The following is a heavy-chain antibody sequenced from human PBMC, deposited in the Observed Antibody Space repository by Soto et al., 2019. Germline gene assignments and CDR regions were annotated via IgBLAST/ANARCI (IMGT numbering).Heavy chain of an antibody. D-gene: IGHD6-19*01. V-gene: IGHV3-33*01. Sequence: QVQLVESGGGVVQPGRSLRLSCAASGFTFSSYGMHWVRQAPGKGLEWGAVIWYHGSNKYYADSVKGRFTISRDNSKNTLYLQMNSLRAEDTAVYYCARDRDPGQWLTTNYFDYWGQGTLVTVSS. J-gene: IGHJ4*02. CDR3: ARDRDPGQWLTTNYFDY. CDR2: IWYHGSNK. CDR1: GFTFSSYG.